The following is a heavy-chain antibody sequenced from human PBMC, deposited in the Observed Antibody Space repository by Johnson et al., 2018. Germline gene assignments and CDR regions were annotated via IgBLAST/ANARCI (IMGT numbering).Heavy chain of an antibody. Sequence: EVQLVESGGGLVQPGGSLRLSCAASGFPFRSYWMTWVRQAPGKGLEGVANIKEAGSGKYYVESVKGRFTISRDNANNSLDLQMNSLRAEDTAVYYCARVIDVETAILDYYYYYMDVWGKGTTVTVSS. D-gene: IGHD5-18*01. CDR2: IKEAGSGK. V-gene: IGHV3-7*01. CDR1: GFPFRSYW. J-gene: IGHJ6*03. CDR3: ARVIDVETAILDYYYYYMDV.